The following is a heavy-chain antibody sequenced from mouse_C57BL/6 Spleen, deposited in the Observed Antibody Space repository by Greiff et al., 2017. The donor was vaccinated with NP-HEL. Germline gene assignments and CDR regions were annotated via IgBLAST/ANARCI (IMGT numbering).Heavy chain of an antibody. J-gene: IGHJ3*01. Sequence: QVQLQQPGAELVMPGASVKLSCKASGYTFTSYWMHWVKQRPGQGLEWIGEIDPSDSYTNYNQKFKGKSTLTVDKSSSTAYMQLSSLTSEDSAVYYCAKFTTVSYWGQGTLVTVSA. CDR1: GYTFTSYW. CDR3: AKFTTVSY. CDR2: IDPSDSYT. D-gene: IGHD1-1*01. V-gene: IGHV1-69*01.